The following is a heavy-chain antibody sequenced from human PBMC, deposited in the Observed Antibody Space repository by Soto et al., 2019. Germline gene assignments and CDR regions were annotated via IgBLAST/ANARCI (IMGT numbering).Heavy chain of an antibody. Sequence: QVQLVQSRAEVKKPGSSVKVSCKASGGTFSSYSISWVRQAPGQGLEWMGRIIPIVGIANYAQKFQGRVTIIADKSTSTAYMELSSLRSEDTAVYYCARVGYCSGGSCDHIVNWGQGTLVTVSS. D-gene: IGHD2-15*01. J-gene: IGHJ4*02. CDR3: ARVGYCSGGSCDHIVN. CDR1: GGTFSSYS. V-gene: IGHV1-69*02. CDR2: IIPIVGIA.